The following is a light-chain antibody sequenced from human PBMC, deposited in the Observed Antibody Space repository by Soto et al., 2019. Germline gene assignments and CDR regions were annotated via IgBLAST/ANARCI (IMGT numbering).Light chain of an antibody. V-gene: IGKV3-20*01. J-gene: IGKJ2*01. CDR2: GAS. CDR1: QSVNSGY. Sequence: EIVLTQSPGTLSLSPGERASLSCRASQSVNSGYLAWYQQKPGQAPRLLLYGASNRTTGIPDRFSGSGSGTDFTLTISRVEPEDFAVYSGQQYGTSPYTFGQGTKLEI. CDR3: QQYGTSPYT.